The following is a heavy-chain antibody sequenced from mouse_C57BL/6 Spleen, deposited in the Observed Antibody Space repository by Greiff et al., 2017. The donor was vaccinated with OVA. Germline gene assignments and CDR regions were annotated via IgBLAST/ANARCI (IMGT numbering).Heavy chain of an antibody. CDR1: GFTFTDYY. D-gene: IGHD1-1*01. V-gene: IGHV7-3*01. CDR3: ARFTTVVNFDY. CDR2: IRNKANGYTT. Sequence: EVKLMESGGGLVQPGGSLSLSCAASGFTFTDYYMSWVRQPPGKALEWLGFIRNKANGYTTEYSASVKGRFTISRDNSQSILYLQMNALRAEDSATYYCARFTTVVNFDYWGQGTTLTVSS. J-gene: IGHJ2*01.